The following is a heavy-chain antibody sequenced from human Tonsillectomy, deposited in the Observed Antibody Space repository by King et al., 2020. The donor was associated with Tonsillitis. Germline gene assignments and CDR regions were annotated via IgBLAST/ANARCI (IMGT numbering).Heavy chain of an antibody. D-gene: IGHD2-15*01. Sequence: VQLVESGGGLVQPGRSLRLSCTASGFTFGDSAMSWVRQAPGKGLEWVGFIRSKAYGGTTEYAASVKGRFTISRDDSKSIAYLQMNSLKTDDTAVYYCTRDLFVCSGGSCYSGIDYWGQGTLVTVSS. CDR1: GFTFGDSA. CDR2: IRSKAYGGTT. J-gene: IGHJ4*02. CDR3: TRDLFVCSGGSCYSGIDY. V-gene: IGHV3-49*04.